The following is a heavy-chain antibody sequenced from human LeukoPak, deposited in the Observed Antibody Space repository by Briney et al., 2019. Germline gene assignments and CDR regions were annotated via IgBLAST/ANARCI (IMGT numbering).Heavy chain of an antibody. D-gene: IGHD3-22*01. Sequence: GWSLRLSCAASGFTFSTYAMSWVRQAPGKGLDWVSGISGSGGRTDYADSVKGRFTISRDNSKNTLHLQINSLRAEDTAVYFCAKDSITMIFLFLFDYWGQGALVTVSS. J-gene: IGHJ4*02. CDR2: ISGSGGRT. CDR1: GFTFSTYA. V-gene: IGHV3-23*01. CDR3: AKDSITMIFLFLFDY.